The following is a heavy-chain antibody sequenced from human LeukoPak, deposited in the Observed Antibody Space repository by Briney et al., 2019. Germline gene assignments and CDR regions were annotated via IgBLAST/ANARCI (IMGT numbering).Heavy chain of an antibody. J-gene: IGHJ6*02. D-gene: IGHD3-10*01. V-gene: IGHV4-59*08. CDR2: NYNSGST. Sequence: SETLSLTCTVSNGSISSYYWSWIRQPPGKGLEWIGYNYNSGSTNYTPSLKSRVTISVDTSKNQFSLKLNSVTAADTAVYYCARAATPVGVNYYYYYGMDVWGQGTTVTVSS. CDR1: NGSISSYY. CDR3: ARAATPVGVNYYYYYGMDV.